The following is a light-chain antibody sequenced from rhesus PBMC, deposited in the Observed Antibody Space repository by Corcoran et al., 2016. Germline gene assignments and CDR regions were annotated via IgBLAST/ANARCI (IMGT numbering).Light chain of an antibody. J-gene: IGKJ3*01. CDR1: TSVGTR. V-gene: IGKV6-55*01. CDR2: YVS. Sequence: EIVLTQSPAFQSVTLKEKVTIPCQASTSVGTRSHWYQQKPVQSPKVLIKYVSQSRSGCPSRFSCRGSGTDLTLTIKSLEAEDAATYYCQQSSSFPHTFGPGTKLDI. CDR3: QQSSSFPHT.